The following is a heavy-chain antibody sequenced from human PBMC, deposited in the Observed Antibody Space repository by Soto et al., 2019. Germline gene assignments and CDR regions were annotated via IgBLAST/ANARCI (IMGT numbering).Heavy chain of an antibody. J-gene: IGHJ6*02. D-gene: IGHD2-2*01. CDR2: ISNSGST. CDR3: ARDVLGYCTSTSCFYGLDV. V-gene: IGHV4-59*01. Sequence: ETLSLTCTVSGGPIRGYSWSWIRQSPGKGLEYIGYISNSGSTNYNPSLKTRLTISVDTSKNQFSLKLRSLTAADTAVYYCARDVLGYCTSTSCFYGLDVWGQGTTVTVSS. CDR1: GGPIRGYS.